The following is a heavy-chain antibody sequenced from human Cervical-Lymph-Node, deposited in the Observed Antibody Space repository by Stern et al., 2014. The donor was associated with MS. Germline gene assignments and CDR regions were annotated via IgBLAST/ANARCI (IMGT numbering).Heavy chain of an antibody. CDR3: ARHSVGVKDFDS. Sequence: QVQLQESGPGLVKPSETLSLTCTFSGVSIRTFSWSWSRQPPRRGLALIACVYCNGSTTHNPSLKSRVTMSVDTSKSQLSLRLHSVTAADTAVYYCARHSVGVKDFDSWGQGTLVTVSS. J-gene: IGHJ4*02. CDR2: VYCNGST. V-gene: IGHV4-59*01. CDR1: GVSIRTFS. D-gene: IGHD4-23*01.